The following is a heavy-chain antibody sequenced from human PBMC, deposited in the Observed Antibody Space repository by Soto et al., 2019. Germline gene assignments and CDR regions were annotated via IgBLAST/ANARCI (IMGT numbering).Heavy chain of an antibody. CDR3: ARAVEDFWSGYYIGPSYYFDY. J-gene: IGHJ4*02. Sequence: ASVKVSCKASGYTFTSYGISWVRQAPGQGLEWMGWISAYNGNTNYAQKLQGRVTMTTDTSTSTAYMELRSLRSDDTAVYYCARAVEDFWSGYYIGPSYYFDYWGQGTLVTVSS. CDR2: ISAYNGNT. D-gene: IGHD3-3*01. V-gene: IGHV1-18*01. CDR1: GYTFTSYG.